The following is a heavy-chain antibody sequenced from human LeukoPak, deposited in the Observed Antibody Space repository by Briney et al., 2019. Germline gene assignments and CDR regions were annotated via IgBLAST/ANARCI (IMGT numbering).Heavy chain of an antibody. J-gene: IGHJ5*02. CDR2: IDTSGST. Sequence: SETLSLTCTVSGGSISGYYWSWIRQPAGKGLGWIGRIDTSGSTNYNPSLKSRVTMSVDTSKNQFSLKLSSVTAADTAVYYCARDTKFSPWGQGTLVTVSS. V-gene: IGHV4-4*07. D-gene: IGHD3-3*01. CDR3: ARDTKFSP. CDR1: GGSISGYY.